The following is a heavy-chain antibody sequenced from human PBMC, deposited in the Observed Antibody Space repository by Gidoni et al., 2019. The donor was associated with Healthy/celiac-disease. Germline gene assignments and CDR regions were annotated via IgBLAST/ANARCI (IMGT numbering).Heavy chain of an antibody. D-gene: IGHD3-22*01. V-gene: IGHV5-10-1*01. J-gene: IGHJ4*02. Sequence: EVQLVQSGAEVKTPGESLRISCKGSGYSFTSYWISWVRQMPGKGLEWMGRIDPSDSYTNYSPSFQGHVTISADKSISTAYLQWSSLKASDTAMYYCARHVLSSGYEYYFDYWGQGTLVTVSS. CDR1: GYSFTSYW. CDR3: ARHVLSSGYEYYFDY. CDR2: IDPSDSYT.